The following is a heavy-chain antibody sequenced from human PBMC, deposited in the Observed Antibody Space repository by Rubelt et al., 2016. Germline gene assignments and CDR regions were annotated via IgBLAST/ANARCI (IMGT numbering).Heavy chain of an antibody. V-gene: IGHV3-23*04. J-gene: IGHJ4*02. CDR1: GFTFSSYA. Sequence: EVQLVESGGGLVQPGGSLRLSCAASGFTFSSYAMNWVRQAPGKGLEWVSGITGNGGNTHYADFVQGRFTLARDNSKNNVYLRMNSLRTEDTAVYYCAKGNLQLWSHTDYWGQGTLVTVSS. D-gene: IGHD5-18*01. CDR2: ITGNGGNT. CDR3: AKGNLQLWSHTDY.